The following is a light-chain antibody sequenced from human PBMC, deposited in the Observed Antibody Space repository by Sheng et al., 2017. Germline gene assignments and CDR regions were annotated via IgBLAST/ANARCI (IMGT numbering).Light chain of an antibody. CDR2: AAY. CDR1: QGISDC. J-gene: IGKJ1*01. V-gene: IGKV1-8*01. CDR3: QQFNSYPRT. Sequence: AIRMTQSPSSFSASVGDTVTITCRASQGISDCLAWYQQRPGKAPKLLIYAAYNLQSGVPSRFSGSGSGTEFTLTISRLQPEDFATYYCQQFNSYPRTFGQGTEGGNQT.